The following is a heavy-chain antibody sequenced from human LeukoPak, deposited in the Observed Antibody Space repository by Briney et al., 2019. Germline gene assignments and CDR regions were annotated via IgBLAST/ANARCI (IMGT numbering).Heavy chain of an antibody. Sequence: SETLSLTCTVSGGSISSYYWTWIRQPAGKGLEWIGRIYSSGSTNHNPSLKSRVSMSVDTSMNQFSLKLSSVTAADTAVYYCAREQGYDSSGYDYWGQGSQVTVSS. CDR1: GGSISSYY. D-gene: IGHD3-22*01. CDR3: AREQGYDSSGYDY. V-gene: IGHV4-4*07. CDR2: IYSSGST. J-gene: IGHJ4*02.